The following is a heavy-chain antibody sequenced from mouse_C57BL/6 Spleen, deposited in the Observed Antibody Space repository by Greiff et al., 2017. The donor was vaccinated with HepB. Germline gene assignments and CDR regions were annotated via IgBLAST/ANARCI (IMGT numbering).Heavy chain of an antibody. V-gene: IGHV1-82*01. CDR1: GYAFSSSW. D-gene: IGHD1-1*01. J-gene: IGHJ2*01. CDR3: ADGSSFDY. CDR2: IYPGDGDI. Sequence: QVQLQQSGPELVKPGASVKISCKASGYAFSSSWMNWVKQRPGKGLEWIGRIYPGDGDINYNGKFKGKATLTADKSSSTAYMQLSSLTSEDSAVYFCADGSSFDYWGQGTTLTVSS.